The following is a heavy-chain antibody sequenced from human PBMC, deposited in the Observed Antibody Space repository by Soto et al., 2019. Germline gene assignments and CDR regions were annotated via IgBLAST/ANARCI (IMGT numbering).Heavy chain of an antibody. CDR1: GYTFTSYY. J-gene: IGHJ6*02. CDR3: ASRKRYYGSGSYNPYYYGMDV. D-gene: IGHD3-10*01. CDR2: INPSGGST. V-gene: IGHV1-46*01. Sequence: ASVKVSCKASGYTFTSYYMHWVRQAPGQGLEWMGIINPSGGSTSYAQKFQGRVTMTRDASASTVYMELSSLRSEDTAVYYCASRKRYYGSGSYNPYYYGMDVWGQGTTVTVSS.